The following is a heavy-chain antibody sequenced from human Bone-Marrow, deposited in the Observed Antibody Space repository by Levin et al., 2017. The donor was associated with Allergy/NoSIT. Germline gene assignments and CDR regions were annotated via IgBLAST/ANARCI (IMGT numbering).Heavy chain of an antibody. CDR2: IYYSGNT. CDR3: AGEMGIMQGFFDI. Sequence: PSETLSLTCTVSGDSFTDYYWTWIRQPPGKGLEWIGSIYYSGNTGYNPSLKSRVTISIDTSKKQFSLKLSSVSAADTAVCYCAGEMGIMQGFFDIWGRGTLVTVSS. V-gene: IGHV4-59*01. CDR1: GDSFTDYY. D-gene: IGHD7-27*01. J-gene: IGHJ2*01.